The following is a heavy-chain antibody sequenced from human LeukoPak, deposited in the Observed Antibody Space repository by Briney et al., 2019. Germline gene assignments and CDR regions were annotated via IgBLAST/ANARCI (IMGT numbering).Heavy chain of an antibody. Sequence: SETQSLTCTVSGGSISSYYWSWIRQPPGKGLEWIGYIYYSGSTNYNPSLKSRVTISVDTSKNQFSLKLSSVTAADTAVYYCARHRGTTGVRNWFDPWGQGTLVTVSS. D-gene: IGHD1/OR15-1a*01. CDR3: ARHRGTTGVRNWFDP. CDR1: GGSISSYY. J-gene: IGHJ5*02. V-gene: IGHV4-59*08. CDR2: IYYSGST.